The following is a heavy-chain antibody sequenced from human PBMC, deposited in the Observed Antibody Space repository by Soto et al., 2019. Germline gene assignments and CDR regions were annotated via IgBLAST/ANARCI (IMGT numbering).Heavy chain of an antibody. Sequence: GGSLRLSCAASGFTVSNNYMRWVRQAPGKGLEWVSLIYSGGNTHYADSVKGRFTISRDDSKNTLYLQMNSLRVEDTAVYYCARDPPGIAASGAGGWGQGTLVTVSS. J-gene: IGHJ4*02. V-gene: IGHV3-53*01. CDR2: IYSGGNT. D-gene: IGHD6-13*01. CDR1: GFTVSNNY. CDR3: ARDPPGIAASGAGG.